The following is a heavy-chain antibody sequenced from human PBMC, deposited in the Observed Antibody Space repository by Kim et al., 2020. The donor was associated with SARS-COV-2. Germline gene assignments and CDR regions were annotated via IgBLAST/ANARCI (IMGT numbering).Heavy chain of an antibody. D-gene: IGHD3-3*01. CDR1: GFTFSSYE. CDR2: ISSSGSTI. V-gene: IGHV3-48*03. J-gene: IGHJ4*02. CDR3: AREERDITIFGVIITRSFDY. Sequence: GGSLRLSCAASGFTFSSYEMNWVRQAPGKGLEWVSYISSSGSTIFYTDSVKGRFTISRDNAKNSLYLQMNSLRAEDTAVYYCAREERDITIFGVIITRSFDYWGQGTLVTVSS.